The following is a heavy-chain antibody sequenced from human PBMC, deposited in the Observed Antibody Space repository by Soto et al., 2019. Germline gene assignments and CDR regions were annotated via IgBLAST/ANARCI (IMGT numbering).Heavy chain of an antibody. D-gene: IGHD6-19*01. Sequence: SETLSLTCSVSGADINTYSWTWIRQPAGKGLEWIGRIYTSASINYNPSLKGRVTLSVDTSTNQVSLRLASVTAADTAIYYCARDREAGYNFYYGMDVWGQGTAVTVSS. V-gene: IGHV4-4*07. J-gene: IGHJ6*02. CDR3: ARDREAGYNFYYGMDV. CDR2: IYTSASI. CDR1: GADINTYS.